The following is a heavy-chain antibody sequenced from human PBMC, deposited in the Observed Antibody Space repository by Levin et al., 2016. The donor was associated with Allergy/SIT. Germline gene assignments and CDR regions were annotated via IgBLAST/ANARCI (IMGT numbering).Heavy chain of an antibody. J-gene: IGHJ6*02. CDR3: ARDYDYGSGIYGMDV. V-gene: IGHV3-53*01. D-gene: IGHD3-10*01. Sequence: VRQAPGKGLEWVSVIYSGGSTDYADSAKGRFTISRDNSKNTLYLQMNSLRAEDTAVYYCARDYDYGSGIYGMDVWGQGTTVTVSS. CDR2: IYSGGST.